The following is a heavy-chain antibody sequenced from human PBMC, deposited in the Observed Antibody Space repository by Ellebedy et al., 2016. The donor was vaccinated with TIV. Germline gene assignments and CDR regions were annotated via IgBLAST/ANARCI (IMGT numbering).Heavy chain of an antibody. CDR3: MRPPYPPEGFDV. Sequence: PGGSLRLSCKGAGYSFATYWIGRVRQMPGKGLEWMGTIYPGDSDTSYSPSFQGQVTISVDKSIDTAFLQWSSLKASDTAIYYCMRPPYPPEGFDVWGQGTKVTVSP. CDR2: IYPGDSDT. V-gene: IGHV5-51*01. J-gene: IGHJ3*01. CDR1: GYSFATYW.